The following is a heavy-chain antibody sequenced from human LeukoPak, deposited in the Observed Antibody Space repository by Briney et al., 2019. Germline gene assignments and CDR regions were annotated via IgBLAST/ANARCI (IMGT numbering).Heavy chain of an antibody. CDR1: GFTFSSYG. D-gene: IGHD6-13*01. CDR2: IWYDGSNK. J-gene: IGHJ4*02. CDR3: ARDPESSSFDL. Sequence: SGGSLRLSCAASGFTFSSYGMHWVRQAPGKGLEWVAVIWYDGSNKYYADSVKGRFTISRDNSKNTLYLQMNSLRAEDTAVYYCARDPESSSFDLWGRGALVTVSS. V-gene: IGHV3-33*01.